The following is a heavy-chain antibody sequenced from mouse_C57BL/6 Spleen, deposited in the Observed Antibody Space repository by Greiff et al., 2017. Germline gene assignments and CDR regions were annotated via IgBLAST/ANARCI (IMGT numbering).Heavy chain of an antibody. CDR3: ASLGRYFDV. CDR1: GFTFSDYY. D-gene: IGHD4-1*01. V-gene: IGHV5-12*01. Sequence: EVQGVESGGGLVQPGGSLKLSCAASGFTFSDYYMYWVRQTPEKRLEWVAYISNGGGSTYYPDTVKGRFTISRDNAKNTLYLQMSRLKSEDTAMYYCASLGRYFDVWGTGTTVTVSS. J-gene: IGHJ1*03. CDR2: ISNGGGST.